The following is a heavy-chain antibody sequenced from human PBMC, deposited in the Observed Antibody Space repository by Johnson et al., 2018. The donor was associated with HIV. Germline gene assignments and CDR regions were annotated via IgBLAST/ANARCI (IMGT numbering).Heavy chain of an antibody. CDR3: AKEEGIAAAGGAFDI. J-gene: IGHJ3*02. CDR2: MSGSGGST. D-gene: IGHD6-13*01. V-gene: IGHV3-23*04. Sequence: LQLVESGGGLLQPGGSLRLSCAASGFTSSSYAMSWVRQAPGKGLEWVSAMSGSGGSTYYADSVKGRSTISKDNSKNTLYLQMNSLRAEDTAVYYCAKEEGIAAAGGAFDIWGQGTMVTVSS. CDR1: GFTSSSYA.